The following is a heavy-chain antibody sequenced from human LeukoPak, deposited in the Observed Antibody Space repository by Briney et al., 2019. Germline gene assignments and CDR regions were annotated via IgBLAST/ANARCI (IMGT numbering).Heavy chain of an antibody. CDR3: ARDLREHGVFDI. Sequence: GGSLRLSCAASGFTFSSYEMNWVRQAPGKGLEWVSYFSSSGSTIYYADSVKGRFTISRDNSKNTVDLQMNSLRAEDTAVYYCARDLREHGVFDIWGQGTMVTVSS. CDR1: GFTFSSYE. D-gene: IGHD1-26*01. V-gene: IGHV3-48*03. CDR2: FSSSGSTI. J-gene: IGHJ3*02.